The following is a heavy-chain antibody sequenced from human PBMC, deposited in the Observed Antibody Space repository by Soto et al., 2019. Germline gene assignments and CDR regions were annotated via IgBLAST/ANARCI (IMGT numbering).Heavy chain of an antibody. V-gene: IGHV4-59*01. D-gene: IGHD6-19*01. CDR1: GGSISGSY. J-gene: IGHJ4*02. CDR3: ARSVAVPGAHIDY. CDR2: VYYTGST. Sequence: SETLSLTCSVSGGSISGSYWNWIRQSPGKGLEWLGYVYYTGSTNYSPSLRSRVSISVDTSKNEFSLRLSSVTAADTAVYFCARSVAVPGAHIDYWGQGTQVTVSS.